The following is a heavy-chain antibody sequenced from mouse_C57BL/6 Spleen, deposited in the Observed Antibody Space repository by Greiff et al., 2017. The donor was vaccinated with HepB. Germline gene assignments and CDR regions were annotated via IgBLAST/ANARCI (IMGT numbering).Heavy chain of an antibody. CDR3: AKGYGSSYGYFDV. Sequence: VQLQESGAELVKPGASVKISCKASGYAFSSYWMNWVKQRPGKGLEWIGQIYPGDGDTNYNRKFKGKATLTADKSSSTAYMQLSSLTSEDSAVYFCAKGYGSSYGYFDVWGTGTTVTVSS. CDR1: GYAFSSYW. CDR2: IYPGDGDT. V-gene: IGHV1-80*01. D-gene: IGHD1-1*01. J-gene: IGHJ1*03.